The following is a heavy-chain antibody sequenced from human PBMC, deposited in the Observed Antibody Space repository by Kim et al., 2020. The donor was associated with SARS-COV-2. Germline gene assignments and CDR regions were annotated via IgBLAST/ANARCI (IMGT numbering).Heavy chain of an antibody. D-gene: IGHD2-21*01. J-gene: IGHJ4*02. Sequence: YAESVKCSITIYRDNAKLTLYLQMNSLRAEDTAVYDCARAASGGDEVDYWGQGTLVTVSS. V-gene: IGHV3-74*01. CDR3: ARAASGGDEVDY.